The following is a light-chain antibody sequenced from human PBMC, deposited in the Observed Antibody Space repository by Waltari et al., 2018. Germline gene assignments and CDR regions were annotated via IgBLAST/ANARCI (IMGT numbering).Light chain of an antibody. Sequence: QSALTQPASVSGSPGQSITISCTGTSSDVGGYHYVSWYQQHPGKAPKLMIYEVSNRPSGVSHRFSGSKSGNTASLTISGLQTEDEADYYCSSDTSSSTLVVFGTGTRVTVL. CDR3: SSDTSSSTLVV. V-gene: IGLV2-14*01. CDR2: EVS. CDR1: SSDVGGYHY. J-gene: IGLJ1*01.